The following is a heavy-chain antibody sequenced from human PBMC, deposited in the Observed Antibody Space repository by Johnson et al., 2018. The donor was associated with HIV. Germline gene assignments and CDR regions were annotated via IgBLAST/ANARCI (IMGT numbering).Heavy chain of an antibody. J-gene: IGHJ3*01. V-gene: IGHV3-66*01. CDR3: ARGHHDSGYPLEAFDV. CDR2: IYSGGTT. Sequence: VQLVESGGGLVQPGGSLRLSCAASGFTVSNNYMSWVRQAPGKGLEWVSVIYSGGTTYYTDPVKGRFTISRDISKNTLFLQMNSLRSEDTAVYYCARGHHDSGYPLEAFDVWGQGTMVTVSS. D-gene: IGHD3-22*01. CDR1: GFTVSNNY.